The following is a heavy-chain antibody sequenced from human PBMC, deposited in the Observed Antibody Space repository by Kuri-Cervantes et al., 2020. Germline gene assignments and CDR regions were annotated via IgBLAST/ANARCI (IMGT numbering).Heavy chain of an antibody. V-gene: IGHV6-1*01. CDR1: GDSVSSNSAA. CDR2: TYYRSKWYN. Sequence: LRLSCAISGDSVSSNSAAWNWIRQSPSRGLEWLGRTYYRSKWYNDYAVSVKSRITINPDTSKNQFSLQLNSVTPEDTAVYYCARDRPQQQLVPVGAFDIWGQGTMVTVSS. D-gene: IGHD6-13*01. J-gene: IGHJ3*02. CDR3: ARDRPQQQLVPVGAFDI.